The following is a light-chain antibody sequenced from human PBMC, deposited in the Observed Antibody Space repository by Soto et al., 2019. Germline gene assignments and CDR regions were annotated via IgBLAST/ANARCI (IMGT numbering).Light chain of an antibody. Sequence: LTQPASVSGSPGQSITISCTGTSSDVGGYNYVSWYQQHPGKAPKLMIYEVSNRPSGVSNRFSGSKSGNTASLTISGLQAEDEADYYCSSYTSSSTRVFGNGTKVTVL. CDR3: SSYTSSSTRV. J-gene: IGLJ1*01. V-gene: IGLV2-14*01. CDR2: EVS. CDR1: SSDVGGYNY.